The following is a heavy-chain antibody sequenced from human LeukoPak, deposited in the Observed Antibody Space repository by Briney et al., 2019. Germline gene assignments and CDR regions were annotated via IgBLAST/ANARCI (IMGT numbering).Heavy chain of an antibody. CDR3: ARALVGVSLNY. D-gene: IGHD3-10*01. J-gene: IGHJ4*02. V-gene: IGHV4-59*11. CDR1: GGSISGHY. Sequence: SETLSLTCTVSGGSISGHYWSWIRQPPGKGLEWIGHIYSSGPINSNPSLTSRLTSSVDTSQNHFSLKFSSVPAADPAVYYCARALVGVSLNYWGQGTLVTVSS. CDR2: IYSSGPI.